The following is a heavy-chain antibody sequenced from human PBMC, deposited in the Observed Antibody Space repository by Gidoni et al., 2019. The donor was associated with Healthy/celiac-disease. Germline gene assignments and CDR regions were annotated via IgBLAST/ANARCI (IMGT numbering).Heavy chain of an antibody. CDR2: ISWNSGSI. CDR3: AKALYSSSWFRSSMDV. D-gene: IGHD6-13*01. V-gene: IGHV3-9*01. J-gene: IGHJ6*02. Sequence: EVQLVESGGGLVQPGRSLRLSCAPSGFSFDAYAMHWVRQAPGKGLEWVSGISWNSGSIGYADSVKGRFTISRDNAKNSLYLQMNSLRAEDTALYYCAKALYSSSWFRSSMDVWGQGTTVTVSS. CDR1: GFSFDAYA.